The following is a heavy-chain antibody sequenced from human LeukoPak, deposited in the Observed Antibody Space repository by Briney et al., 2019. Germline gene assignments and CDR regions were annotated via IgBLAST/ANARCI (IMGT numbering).Heavy chain of an antibody. V-gene: IGHV1-8*01. CDR2: MNPNGGNT. CDR3: ARLDITMVRGVIISDYYYGMDV. J-gene: IGHJ6*02. D-gene: IGHD3-10*01. Sequence: ASVKVSCKASGYTFTSYDINWVRQATGQGLEWMGWMNPNGGNTGYAQKFQGRVTMTRNTSISTAYMELSSLRSEDTAVYYCARLDITMVRGVIISDYYYGMDVWGQGTTVTVSS. CDR1: GYTFTSYD.